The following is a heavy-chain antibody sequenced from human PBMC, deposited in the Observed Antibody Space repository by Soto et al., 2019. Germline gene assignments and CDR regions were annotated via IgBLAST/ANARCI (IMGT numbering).Heavy chain of an antibody. Sequence: ASVNVSCKASGYTFTSYAMHWVRQAPGQRLEWMGWINAGNGNTNYSQKFQGRVTITRGTSASTAYMELSSLRSEDTAVYYCAREGSGDSSRTGAYPYGRESWGHGTPVNVSS. CDR1: GYTFTSYA. V-gene: IGHV1-3*01. J-gene: IGHJ6*02. CDR3: AREGSGDSSRTGAYPYGRES. CDR2: INAGNGNT. D-gene: IGHD6-13*01.